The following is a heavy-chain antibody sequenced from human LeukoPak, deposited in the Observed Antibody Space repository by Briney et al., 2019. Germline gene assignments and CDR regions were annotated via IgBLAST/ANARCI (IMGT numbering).Heavy chain of an antibody. CDR1: GYTFTGYY. CDR2: INPNSGGT. V-gene: IGHV1-2*02. CDR3: ARDLVRTITMVRGVIIRLPDY. D-gene: IGHD3-10*01. Sequence: GASVKVSCKASGYTFTGYYMHWVRQAPGQGLEWMGWINPNSGGTNYAQKFQGRVTMTRDTSISTAYMELSRLRSDDTPVYYCARDLVRTITMVRGVIIRLPDYWGQGTLVTVSS. J-gene: IGHJ4*02.